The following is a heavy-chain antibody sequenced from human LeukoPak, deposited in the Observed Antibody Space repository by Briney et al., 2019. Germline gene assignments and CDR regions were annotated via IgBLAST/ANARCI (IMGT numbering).Heavy chain of an antibody. CDR2: INHSGST. V-gene: IGHV4-39*01. CDR1: GGSISSSSYY. J-gene: IGHJ5*02. CDR3: ARHVITGFRDGYNA. Sequence: PSETLSLTCTVSGGSISSSSYYWGWIRQPPGKGLEWIGEINHSGSTNYNPSLKSRVTISVDTSKNQFSLKLSSVTAADTAVYYCARHVITGFRDGYNAWGQGTLVTVSS. D-gene: IGHD5-24*01.